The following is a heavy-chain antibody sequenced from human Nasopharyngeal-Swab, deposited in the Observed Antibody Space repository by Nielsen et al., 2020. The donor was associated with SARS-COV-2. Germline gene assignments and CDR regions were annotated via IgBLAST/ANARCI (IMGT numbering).Heavy chain of an antibody. CDR1: GIAVSSSY. J-gene: IGHJ6*02. CDR2: IHSDGNT. Sequence: GESLKISCAPSGIAVSSSYMSWVRQAPGKGLEWVSTIHSDGNTYYADSVRGRFSSSRDNSRNTVSLQMSSLRAEDTAVYYCARDKYYYGMDVWGQGTTVTVSS. CDR3: ARDKYYYGMDV. V-gene: IGHV3-53*01.